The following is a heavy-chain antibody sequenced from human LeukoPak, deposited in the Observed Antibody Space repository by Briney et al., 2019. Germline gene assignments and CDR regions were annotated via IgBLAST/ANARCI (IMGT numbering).Heavy chain of an antibody. CDR1: GYTFTSYG. CDR3: ARDEGYSGSQGAAFDI. CDR2: ISAYNGNT. J-gene: IGHJ3*02. V-gene: IGHV1-18*01. Sequence: ASVTVSCKASGYTFTSYGLSWVRQAPGQGLEWMGWISAYNGNTNYAQKLQGRVTMTTDTSTSTAYMELRSLRSDDTAVYYCARDEGYSGSQGAAFDIWGQGTMVTVSS. D-gene: IGHD1-26*01.